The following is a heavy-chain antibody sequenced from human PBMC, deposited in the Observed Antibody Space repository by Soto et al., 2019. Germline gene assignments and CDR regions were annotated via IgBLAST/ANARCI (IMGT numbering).Heavy chain of an antibody. CDR1: GGSISSGGYY. Sequence: PSETLSLTCTVSGGSISSGGYYWSWIRQHPGKGLEWIGYIYHSGSTYYSTSLKSRVTISVDTSKSQFSLNLSFVTAADTAVYYCATMGTPATGLYFFDYWGQGSLVTVSS. J-gene: IGHJ4*02. V-gene: IGHV4-30-4*08. CDR2: IYHSGST. CDR3: ATMGTPATGLYFFDY. D-gene: IGHD2-15*01.